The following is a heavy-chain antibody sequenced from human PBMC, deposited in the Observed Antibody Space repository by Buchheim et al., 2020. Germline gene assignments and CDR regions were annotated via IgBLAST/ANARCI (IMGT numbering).Heavy chain of an antibody. CDR1: GGSISSYY. J-gene: IGHJ6*02. D-gene: IGHD1-14*01. CDR2: IYYSGST. CDR3: AGDSKRTTYYYGMDV. V-gene: IGHV4-59*01. Sequence: QVQLQESGPGLVKPSETLSLTCTVSGGSISSYYWSWIRQPPGKGLEWIGYIYYSGSTNYNPSLKSRVTISVDTSKNQFSLKLSSVTAADTAVYYCAGDSKRTTYYYGMDVWGQGTT.